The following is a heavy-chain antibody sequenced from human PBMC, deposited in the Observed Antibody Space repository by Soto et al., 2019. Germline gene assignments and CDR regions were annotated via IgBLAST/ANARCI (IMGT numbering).Heavy chain of an antibody. D-gene: IGHD2-15*01. CDR3: ARGGFSVVDAPLAFDI. Sequence: QVQLVESGGGVVQPGRSLRLSCAASGFTFSSYGMHWVRQAPGKGLEWVAVIWYDGSNKYYADSVKGRFTISRDNSKNTLYLQKNSLRAEDTAVSYCARGGFSVVDAPLAFDIWGQGTMVTVSS. V-gene: IGHV3-33*01. J-gene: IGHJ3*02. CDR1: GFTFSSYG. CDR2: IWYDGSNK.